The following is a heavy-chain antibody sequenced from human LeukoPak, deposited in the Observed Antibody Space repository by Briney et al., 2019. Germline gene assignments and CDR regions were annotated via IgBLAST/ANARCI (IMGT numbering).Heavy chain of an antibody. D-gene: IGHD1-7*01. Sequence: PLETLSLTCTVSGGSISSGGYYWSWIRQHPGKGLEWIGYIYYSGSTYYNPSLKSRVTISVDTSKNQFSLKLSSVTAADTAVYYCARDSGITGTNGWFDPWGQGTLVTVSS. V-gene: IGHV4-31*03. CDR3: ARDSGITGTNGWFDP. J-gene: IGHJ5*02. CDR2: IYYSGST. CDR1: GGSISSGGYY.